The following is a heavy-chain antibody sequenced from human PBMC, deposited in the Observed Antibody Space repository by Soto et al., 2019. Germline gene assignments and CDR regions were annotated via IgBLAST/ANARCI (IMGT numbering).Heavy chain of an antibody. V-gene: IGHV1-2*02. D-gene: IGHD3-3*01. Sequence: ASVKVSCKASGYTFTGYYMHWVRQAPGQGLEWMGWINPNSGGTNYAQKFQGRVTMTRDTSISTAYMELSRLGSDDTAVYYCAREPRYYDFWSGYPYGMDVWGQGTTVTVSS. CDR1: GYTFTGYY. CDR2: INPNSGGT. J-gene: IGHJ6*02. CDR3: AREPRYYDFWSGYPYGMDV.